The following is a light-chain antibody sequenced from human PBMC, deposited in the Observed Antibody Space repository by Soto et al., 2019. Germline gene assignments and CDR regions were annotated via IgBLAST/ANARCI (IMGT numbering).Light chain of an antibody. J-gene: IGLJ1*01. CDR3: SSFTSRFTFV. CDR1: RSDVGAYNY. V-gene: IGLV2-14*01. Sequence: QSVLTQPASVSGSPGQSIAISCTGTRSDVGAYNYVSWYQQHPGKAPKLMISKVTNRPSGVSDRFSGSKSCNTASLTISALQAEDEADYYCSSFTSRFTFVFGTGTKVTGL. CDR2: KVT.